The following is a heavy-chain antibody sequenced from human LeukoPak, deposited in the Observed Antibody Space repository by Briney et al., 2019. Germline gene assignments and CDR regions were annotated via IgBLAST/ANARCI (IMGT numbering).Heavy chain of an antibody. V-gene: IGHV3-7*01. CDR3: ARDPIGYCSSTSCSPR. CDR1: GFTFSSYW. Sequence: PGGSLRLSCAASGFTFSSYWMSWVRQAPGKELEWVANIKQDGSEKYYVDSVKGRFTISRDNAKNSLYLLMNSLRAEDTAVYYCARDPIGYCSSTSCSPRWGQGTLVTVSS. J-gene: IGHJ4*02. CDR2: IKQDGSEK. D-gene: IGHD2-2*01.